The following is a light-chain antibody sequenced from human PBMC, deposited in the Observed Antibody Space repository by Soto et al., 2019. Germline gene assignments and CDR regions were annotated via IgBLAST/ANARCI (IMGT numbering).Light chain of an antibody. Sequence: EIVLTQSPGTLSLSPGERATLSCRASQSVSSSYLAWHQQKPGQSPRLLIYGASNRANGIPDRFSGSGSGTDFTLTISRLEPEDFAVYYCQQYGNSPWTFGQGTKVEI. CDR2: GAS. V-gene: IGKV3-20*01. CDR3: QQYGNSPWT. J-gene: IGKJ1*01. CDR1: QSVSSSY.